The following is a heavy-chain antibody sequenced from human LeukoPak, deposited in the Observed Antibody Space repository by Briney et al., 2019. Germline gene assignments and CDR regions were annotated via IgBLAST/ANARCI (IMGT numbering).Heavy chain of an antibody. CDR1: GFSFSNYG. D-gene: IGHD3-10*01. Sequence: GGSLRLSCAASGFSFSNYGMSWVRQAPGKGLEWVSTISASGGSTYYADSVRGRFTISRDNSKNTLYLQMNSLRAEDTAVYYCAKGRRFGELWPFDYWGQGTLVTVSS. J-gene: IGHJ4*02. CDR2: ISASGGST. CDR3: AKGRRFGELWPFDY. V-gene: IGHV3-23*01.